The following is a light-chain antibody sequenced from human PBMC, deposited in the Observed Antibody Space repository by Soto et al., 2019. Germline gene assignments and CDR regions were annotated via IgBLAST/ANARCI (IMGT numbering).Light chain of an antibody. J-gene: IGKJ5*01. Sequence: DIQMTQSPSSLSASLGDRVTITCQASQDIRYYLNLYQQKTGQAPKLLIYDASQLETGVPSRFSGSGSGTDFTYTINSLQPEDIGTYYCQQYESLPLTFGQGTRLEIK. CDR2: DAS. CDR1: QDIRYY. V-gene: IGKV1-33*01. CDR3: QQYESLPLT.